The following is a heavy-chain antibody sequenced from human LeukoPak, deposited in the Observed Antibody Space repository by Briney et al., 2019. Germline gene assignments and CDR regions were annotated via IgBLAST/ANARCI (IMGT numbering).Heavy chain of an antibody. J-gene: IGHJ4*02. D-gene: IGHD3-10*01. CDR1: GFTFSSYW. CDR3: ARVDYYGSGSYYRGGSLDY. CDR2: IKQDGSEK. Sequence: GGSLRLSCAASGFTFSSYWMSWVRQAPGKGLEWVANIKQDGSEKYYVDSVKGRFTISRDNAKNSLYLQTNSLRAEDTAVYYCARVDYYGSGSYYRGGSLDYWGQGTLVTVSS. V-gene: IGHV3-7*01.